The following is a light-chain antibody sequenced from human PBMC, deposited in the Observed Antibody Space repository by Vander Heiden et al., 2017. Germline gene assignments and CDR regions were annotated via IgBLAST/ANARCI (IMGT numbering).Light chain of an antibody. V-gene: IGKV1-5*01. CDR2: DVS. CDR3: QQYNSYSRT. Sequence: DLQMTQSPSTLSASVGDRVTITCRASQSISQWLAWYQQKPGRAPKLLIYDVSSLESGVPSRFSGSGSGTEFTLTIRSLQPDDFATYYCQQYNSYSRTFGQGTKVEIK. CDR1: QSISQW. J-gene: IGKJ1*01.